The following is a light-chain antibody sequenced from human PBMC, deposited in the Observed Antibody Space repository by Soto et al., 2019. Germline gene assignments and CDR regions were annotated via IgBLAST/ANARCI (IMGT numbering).Light chain of an antibody. J-gene: IGKJ1*01. Sequence: EIVMTQSPATLSVSPGERATLSCRASQSISSTVAWYQQKPGQAPRLLIYGASTRATGIPARFSGSGSGTEFTLTISSLQSEDFAVYYCQQYNNWLTWTFGQGTKVEIK. CDR3: QQYNNWLTWT. V-gene: IGKV3-15*01. CDR1: QSISST. CDR2: GAS.